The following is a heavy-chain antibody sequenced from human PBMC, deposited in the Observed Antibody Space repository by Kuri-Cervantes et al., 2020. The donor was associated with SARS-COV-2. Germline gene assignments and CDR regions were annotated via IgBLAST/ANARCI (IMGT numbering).Heavy chain of an antibody. V-gene: IGHV3-9*01. D-gene: IGHD2-15*01. CDR2: ISWNSGSV. Sequence: GGSLRLSCAVSGFTLSSYDMHWVRQATGKGLEWVSGISWNSGSVGYADSVKGRFTISRDNAKNSLYLQMNSLRAEDTALYYCAKAPGYCSGGSCDGHFDLWGRGTLVTVSS. CDR1: GFTLSSYD. J-gene: IGHJ2*01. CDR3: AKAPGYCSGGSCDGHFDL.